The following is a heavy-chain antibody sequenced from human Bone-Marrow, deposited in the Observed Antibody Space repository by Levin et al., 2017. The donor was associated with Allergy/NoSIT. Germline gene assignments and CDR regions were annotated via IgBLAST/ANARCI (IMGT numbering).Heavy chain of an antibody. V-gene: IGHV3-33*01. CDR3: ARYLYCSGDAGSGVVDF. CDR1: GFTFSSYG. J-gene: IGHJ4*02. CDR2: IWSDGSNK. D-gene: IGHD2-15*01. Sequence: GESLKISCAASGFTFSSYGMHWVRQAPGKGLEWVAVIWSDGSNKYYADSVKGRFTISRDNSKHTLYLQMNSLRAEDTAVYRCARYLYCSGDAGSGVVDFWGQGTLVTVSS.